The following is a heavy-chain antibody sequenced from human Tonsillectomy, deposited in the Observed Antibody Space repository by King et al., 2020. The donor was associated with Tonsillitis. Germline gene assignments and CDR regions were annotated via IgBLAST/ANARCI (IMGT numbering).Heavy chain of an antibody. D-gene: IGHD3-3*01. CDR1: GYSFSDYG. CDR2: ISPYNGDT. Sequence: VQLVQSGAEVKKTGASVKVSCKASGYSFSDYGISWVRQAPGQGLEWMGWISPYNGDTNYARKVQGRVTMSTDTSTRTAYMELMNLKSDDTAVYYCAKDGLSGAIFGVRIIPFDSWGQGTPVTVSS. V-gene: IGHV1-18*01. J-gene: IGHJ4*02. CDR3: AKDGLSGAIFGVRIIPFDS.